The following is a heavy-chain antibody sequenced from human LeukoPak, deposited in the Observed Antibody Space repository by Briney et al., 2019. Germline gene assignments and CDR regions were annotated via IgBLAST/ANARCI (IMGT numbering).Heavy chain of an antibody. V-gene: IGHV3-30*02. CDR1: GFTFSSYG. D-gene: IGHD2-2*01. Sequence: GGSLRLSCAASGFTFSSYGMHWVRQAPGKGLEWVAFIRYDGSNKYYADSVKGRFTVSRDNAKNSLYRQMNSLRAEDTAVYYCARDSGYCSSTGCYVHYFDYWGQGTLVTVSS. CDR3: ARDSGYCSSTGCYVHYFDY. J-gene: IGHJ4*02. CDR2: IRYDGSNK.